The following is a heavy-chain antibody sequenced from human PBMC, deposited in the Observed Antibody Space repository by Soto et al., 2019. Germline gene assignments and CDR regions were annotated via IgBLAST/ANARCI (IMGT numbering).Heavy chain of an antibody. CDR1: GGSFSGYY. CDR2: INHSGST. D-gene: IGHD6-6*01. J-gene: IGHJ4*02. V-gene: IGHV4-34*01. Sequence: SETLSLTCAVYGGSFSGYYWSWIRQPPGKGLEWIGEINHSGSTNYNPSLKSRVTISVDTSKNQFSLKLSSVTAADTAVYYCARGLVRVLDYWGQGTLVTVSS. CDR3: ARGLVRVLDY.